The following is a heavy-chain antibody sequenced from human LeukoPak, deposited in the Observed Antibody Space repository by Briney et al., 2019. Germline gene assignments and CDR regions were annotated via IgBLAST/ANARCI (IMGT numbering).Heavy chain of an antibody. CDR2: ISSTTGRII. V-gene: IGHV3-11*04. J-gene: IGHJ3*01. CDR1: GFTFSDYY. Sequence: PGGSLRLSCAASGFTFSDYYMTWIRQAPGKGLEWLSYISSTTGRIIYYADSVKCRFTISRDNTKNSLFLQMVSLRVEDTAVYYCARYYSDAFDVWGRGTVVSVSS. CDR3: ARYYSDAFDV. D-gene: IGHD3-10*01.